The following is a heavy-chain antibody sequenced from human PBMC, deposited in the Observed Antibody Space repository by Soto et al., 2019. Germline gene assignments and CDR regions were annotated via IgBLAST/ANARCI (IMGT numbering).Heavy chain of an antibody. J-gene: IGHJ4*02. CDR2: IYHSGST. D-gene: IGHD5-18*01. V-gene: IGHV4-4*02. CDR3: ARSMWIQLWPYFDY. Sequence: PSETLSLTCAVSGGSISSSNWWSWVRQPPGKGLEWIGEIYHSGSTNYNPSLKSRVTISVDKSKNQFSLKLSSVTAADTAVYYCARSMWIQLWPYFDYWGQGTLVTVSS. CDR1: GGSISSSNW.